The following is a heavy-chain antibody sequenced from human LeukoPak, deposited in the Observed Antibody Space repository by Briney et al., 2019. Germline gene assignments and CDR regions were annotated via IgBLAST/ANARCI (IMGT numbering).Heavy chain of an antibody. V-gene: IGHV1-69*01. J-gene: IGHJ1*01. D-gene: IGHD1-26*01. Sequence: SVKVSCKASGGTFSSYAISWVRQAPGQGLEWMGGIIPIFGTANYAQKFQGRVTITADESTSTAYMELSSLRSEDTAVYYCAKEGGSGSYPEYFQHWGQGTLVTVSS. CDR2: IIPIFGTA. CDR1: GGTFSSYA. CDR3: AKEGGSGSYPEYFQH.